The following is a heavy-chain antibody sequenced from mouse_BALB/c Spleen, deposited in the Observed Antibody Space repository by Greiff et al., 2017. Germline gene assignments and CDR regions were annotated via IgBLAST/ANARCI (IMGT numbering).Heavy chain of an antibody. CDR1: GYAFTNFL. D-gene: IGHD2-4*01. Sequence: VLLQQSGAELVRPGTSVKVSCTASGYAFTNFLIEWVKQRPGQGLEWIGVIIPGSGGTNYHERFKGKATLTADKSSSTAYMQLSSLTSGDSAVYFGARWGMIARGMDCWGQGTSVTVSA. J-gene: IGHJ4*01. CDR2: IIPGSGGT. V-gene: IGHV1-54*01. CDR3: ARWGMIARGMDC.